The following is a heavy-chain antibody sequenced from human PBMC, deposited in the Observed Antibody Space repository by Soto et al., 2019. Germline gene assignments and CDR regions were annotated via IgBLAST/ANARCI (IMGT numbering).Heavy chain of an antibody. Sequence: QTVGSLRLSCSTSGFSFGDFALSWVRQAPGRGLEWVGIIRGNTYDGRTAYAASVKGRFTISKDESNSIAYLQMDSLKSEDTGMYYCAKDFSTSRLGFDYWGLGTLVTVSS. CDR3: AKDFSTSRLGFDY. CDR2: IRGNTYDGRT. CDR1: GFSFGDFA. V-gene: IGHV3-49*04. J-gene: IGHJ4*02.